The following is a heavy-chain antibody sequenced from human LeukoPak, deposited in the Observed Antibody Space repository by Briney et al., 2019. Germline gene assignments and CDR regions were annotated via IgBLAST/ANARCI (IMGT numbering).Heavy chain of an antibody. V-gene: IGHV4-39*07. D-gene: IGHD3-3*01. CDR3: ARAWGYYDFWSDNWFDP. Sequence: SETLSLTCTVSGGSISSGSYYWGWIRQPPGKGLEWIGSIYYSGSTYYNPSLKSRVTISVDTSKNQFSLKLSSVTAADTAVYYCARAWGYYDFWSDNWFDPWGQGTLVTVSS. J-gene: IGHJ5*02. CDR1: GGSISSGSYY. CDR2: IYYSGST.